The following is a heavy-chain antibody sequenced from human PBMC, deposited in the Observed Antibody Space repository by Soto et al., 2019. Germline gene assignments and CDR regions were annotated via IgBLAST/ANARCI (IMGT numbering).Heavy chain of an antibody. CDR1: GFTFSSYW. CDR2: INSDGSTT. D-gene: IGHD5-12*01. CDR3: ARDTMATDPFDY. Sequence: EVQLVESGGGLVQPGGSLRLSCAASGFTFSSYWMHWVRQVPGKGLVWVSRINSDGSTTRYADSVKGRFISSRDNAKNTLYLQMNSLRAEDTAVYYCARDTMATDPFDYWGQGTLVTVSS. V-gene: IGHV3-74*01. J-gene: IGHJ4*02.